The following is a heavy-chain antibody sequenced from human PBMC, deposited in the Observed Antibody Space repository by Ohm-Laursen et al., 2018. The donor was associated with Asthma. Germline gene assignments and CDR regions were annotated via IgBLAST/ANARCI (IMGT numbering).Heavy chain of an antibody. CDR3: AKDRGGDWGREDY. CDR1: GFTFSSYA. Sequence: SLRLSCAASGFTFSSYALNWVRQAPGKGLDWVSYINGDSKSIHYGDSVRGRFTISRDNAKNSLYLQMNSLRAEDTAVYYCAKDRGGDWGREDYWGQGTLVTVSS. J-gene: IGHJ4*02. CDR2: INGDSKSI. V-gene: IGHV3-48*01. D-gene: IGHD7-27*01.